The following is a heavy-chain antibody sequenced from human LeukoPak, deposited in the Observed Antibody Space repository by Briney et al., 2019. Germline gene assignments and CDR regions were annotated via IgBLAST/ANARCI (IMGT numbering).Heavy chain of an antibody. CDR2: IIPIFGTA. CDR1: GYTFTSNY. V-gene: IGHV1-69*13. D-gene: IGHD6-6*01. Sequence: SSVKVSCKPSGYTFTSNYIHWVTQAPGQGLEWMGGIIPIFGTANYTQKFQGRVTITADESTSTAYMELSSLRSEDTAVYYCARRSSAYYYYGMDVWGQGTTVTVS. CDR3: ARRSSAYYYYGMDV. J-gene: IGHJ6*02.